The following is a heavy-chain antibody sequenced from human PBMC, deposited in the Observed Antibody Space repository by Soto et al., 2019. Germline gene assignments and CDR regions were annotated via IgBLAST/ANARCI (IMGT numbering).Heavy chain of an antibody. Sequence: QLHLVHSGAVVKKPGASVTVSCSASGYPVTAYYMHWVRQAPGRGLEWMGGINPATGAAKYTQTFPGRVTTTRDTSTSTVFMELSGPPSGDTAGFYWARGGGVGVAGSAAFDMWGQGTLVTVSS. CDR1: GYPVTAYY. J-gene: IGHJ3*02. V-gene: IGHV1-2*01. CDR3: ARGGGVGVAGSAAFDM. CDR2: INPATGAA. D-gene: IGHD3-3*01.